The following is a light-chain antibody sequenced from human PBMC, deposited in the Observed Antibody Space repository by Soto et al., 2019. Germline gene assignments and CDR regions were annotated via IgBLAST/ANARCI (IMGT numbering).Light chain of an antibody. J-gene: IGKJ1*01. CDR3: QQTYSTQT. CDR1: QYISSY. V-gene: IGKV1-39*01. CDR2: AAS. Sequence: DIQLTQSPSSLSATVGDRVTITCRASQYISSYLNWYSQKPGKAPKLLIYAASSLQSGVPSRFSGSESGTEFTLIISGLQPEDYATYYCQQTYSTQTFGQGTKVDIK.